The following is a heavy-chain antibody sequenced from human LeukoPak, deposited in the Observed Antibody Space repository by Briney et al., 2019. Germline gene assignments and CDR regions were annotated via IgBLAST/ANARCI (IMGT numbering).Heavy chain of an antibody. Sequence: PSETLSLTCAVYGGSFSGYYWSWIRQPPGKGLEWIGEINHSGSTNYNPSLKSRVTISVDTSKNQFSLKLSSVTAADTAVYCCASQIVVVPAAMGGWFDPWGQGTLVTVSS. CDR2: INHSGST. J-gene: IGHJ5*02. D-gene: IGHD2-2*01. V-gene: IGHV4-34*01. CDR1: GGSFSGYY. CDR3: ASQIVVVPAAMGGWFDP.